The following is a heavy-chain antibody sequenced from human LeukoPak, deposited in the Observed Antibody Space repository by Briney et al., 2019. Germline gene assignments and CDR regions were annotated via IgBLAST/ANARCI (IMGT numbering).Heavy chain of an antibody. CDR3: ARGTTTVQRRDTFDV. CDR1: GFTFRTYS. Sequence: PGGSLRLSCAASGFTFRTYSMDWVRQAPGKGLEWVASISTTSSHIYYAESLKGRFTISRDNAKNSLYLQMNSLRAEDTAVYYCARGTTTVQRRDTFDVWGQGTMVIVSS. CDR2: ISTTSSHI. D-gene: IGHD4-11*01. J-gene: IGHJ3*01. V-gene: IGHV3-21*01.